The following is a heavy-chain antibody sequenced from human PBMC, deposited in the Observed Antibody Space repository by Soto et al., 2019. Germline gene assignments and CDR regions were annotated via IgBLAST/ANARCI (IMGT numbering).Heavy chain of an antibody. J-gene: IGHJ4*02. CDR2: IRSRPHNYAT. CDR3: TTERDY. Sequence: EVQLVESGGGLVQIGGSLKLSCATSGLNFSGSAMHWARQASGKGLEWVGRIRSRPHNYATTYAASVESRFTISRDDSKNTVYLQMNGLKTEDTAMYYCTTERDYWGRGTLVTVSS. CDR1: GLNFSGSA. V-gene: IGHV3-73*02.